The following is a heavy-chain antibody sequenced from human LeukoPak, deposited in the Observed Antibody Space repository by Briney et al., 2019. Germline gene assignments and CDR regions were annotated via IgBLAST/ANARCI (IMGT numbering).Heavy chain of an antibody. CDR3: ARRGTPKDYYDSSGYSAGFDY. D-gene: IGHD3-22*01. J-gene: IGHJ4*02. Sequence: PSETLSLTCTVSGGSISSGGYYWSWIRQHPGKGLEWIGYIYYSESTYYNPSLKSRVTISVDTSKNQFSLKLSSVTAADTAVYYCARRGTPKDYYDSSGYSAGFDYWGQGTLVTVSS. V-gene: IGHV4-31*03. CDR1: GGSISSGGYY. CDR2: IYYSEST.